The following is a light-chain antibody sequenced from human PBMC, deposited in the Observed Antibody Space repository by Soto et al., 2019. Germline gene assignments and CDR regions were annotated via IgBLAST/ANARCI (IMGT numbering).Light chain of an antibody. J-gene: IGLJ1*01. Sequence: QSVLTQPPSASGTPGQRVTISCSGSSSNIGSNTVNWYQHLPGAAPKLLIQSNDQRPSGVPDRFSGSQSGTSASLAISGLQSEDEGDYYCAVWDDRLNGYVFGTGTKVSVL. V-gene: IGLV1-44*01. CDR2: SND. CDR3: AVWDDRLNGYV. CDR1: SSNIGSNT.